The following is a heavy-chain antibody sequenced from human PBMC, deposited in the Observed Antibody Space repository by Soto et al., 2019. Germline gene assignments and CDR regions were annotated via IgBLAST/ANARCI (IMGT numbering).Heavy chain of an antibody. Sequence: SETLSLTCTVSGDSSSSGNYYWSWIRQPPGQGLEWIGYIYYSGSTYYNPSLKSRVTISVDTSKNQFSLKLSSVTAADTAVYYCARGDRTDRTFDYWGQGTLVTVSS. CDR2: IYYSGST. V-gene: IGHV4-30-4*01. CDR3: ARGDRTDRTFDY. J-gene: IGHJ4*02. CDR1: GDSSSSGNYY. D-gene: IGHD1-7*01.